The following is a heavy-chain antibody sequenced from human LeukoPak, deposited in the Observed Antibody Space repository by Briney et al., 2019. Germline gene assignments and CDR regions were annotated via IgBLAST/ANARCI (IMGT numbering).Heavy chain of an antibody. CDR3: ARDRNYYGSGSFIDY. D-gene: IGHD3-10*01. J-gene: IGHJ4*02. CDR1: GFTFSSYS. CDR2: ISSSSSYI. Sequence: GGSLRLSCAASGFTFSSYSMNWVRQAAGKWLEWVSSISSSSSYIYYADSVKGRFTISRDNAKNSLYLQMNSLRAEDTAVYYCARDRNYYGSGSFIDYWGQGTRVTVSA. V-gene: IGHV3-21*01.